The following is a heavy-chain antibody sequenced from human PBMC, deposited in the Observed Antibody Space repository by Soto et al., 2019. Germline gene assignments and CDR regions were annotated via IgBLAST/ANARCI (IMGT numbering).Heavy chain of an antibody. Sequence: LRLSCTASGFTFVDYLMTWVRQAPGKGLEWVGHIRSKAYGGTTEYAASVQGRFTISRDDSKSVAYLQLNSLKIEDTAMYYCTRRKGGHYYGMDVWGQGTTVTV. CDR1: GFTFVDYL. CDR3: TRRKGGHYYGMDV. CDR2: IRSKAYGGTT. D-gene: IGHD6-25*01. V-gene: IGHV3-49*04. J-gene: IGHJ6*02.